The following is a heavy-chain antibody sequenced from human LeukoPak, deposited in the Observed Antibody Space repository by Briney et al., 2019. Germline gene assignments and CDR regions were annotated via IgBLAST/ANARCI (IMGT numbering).Heavy chain of an antibody. D-gene: IGHD1-26*01. V-gene: IGHV1-69*06. CDR2: IIPIFGTA. J-gene: IGHJ3*02. CDR3: ARGGSYESAFDI. CDR1: GGTFSSYA. Sequence: SVKVSCKASGGTFSSYAISWVRQAPGQGLEWMGGIIPIFGTANYAQKFQGRVTITADKSTSTVYVELSSLRSEDTAVYYCARGGSYESAFDIWGQGTMVTDSS.